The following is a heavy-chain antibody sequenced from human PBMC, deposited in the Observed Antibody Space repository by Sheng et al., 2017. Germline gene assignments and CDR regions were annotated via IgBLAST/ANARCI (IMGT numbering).Heavy chain of an antibody. CDR3: ARDAQYDTFSGVILYAFDV. CDR1: GFSFGDYY. D-gene: IGHD3-16*01. CDR2: IYSGGQT. V-gene: IGHV3-66*01. J-gene: IGHJ6*02. Sequence: VQLVESGGDLVNPGGSLRLSCAGSGFSFGDYYMSWLRQAPGRGLEWLSVIYSGGQTYYAESVQGRFFISRDSSKNTLQLEMTSLRADDTAVYYCARDAQYDTFSGVILYAFDVWGQGTAVTVSS.